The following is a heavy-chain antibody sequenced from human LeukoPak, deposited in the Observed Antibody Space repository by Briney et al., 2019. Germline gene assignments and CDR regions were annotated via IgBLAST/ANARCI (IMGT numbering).Heavy chain of an antibody. J-gene: IGHJ6*03. CDR2: IYYSGST. CDR3: ARLSSSWYYYYYYYMDV. Sequence: SETLSLTCAVSGYSISSGYYWSWIRQPPGKGLEWIGYIYYSGSTNYNPSLKSRVTISVDTSKNQFSLKLSSVTAADTAVYYCARLSSSWYYYYYYYMDVWGKGTTVTVSS. CDR1: GYSISSGYY. V-gene: IGHV4-61*01. D-gene: IGHD6-13*01.